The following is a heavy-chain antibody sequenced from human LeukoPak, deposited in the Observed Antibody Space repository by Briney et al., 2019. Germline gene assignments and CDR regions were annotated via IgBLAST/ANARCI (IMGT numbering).Heavy chain of an antibody. CDR2: MSGTSRYL. Sequence: GGSLRLSCAASGFTFSTYSMNWVRQAQGKGLEWVSSMSGTSRYLYYADSMKGRFTISRDNAKNSLYLQMNSLRAEDTAVYYCARDYYASGSYAFDVWGQGTLVTVSS. CDR1: GFTFSTYS. D-gene: IGHD3-10*01. CDR3: ARDYYASGSYAFDV. V-gene: IGHV3-21*01. J-gene: IGHJ3*01.